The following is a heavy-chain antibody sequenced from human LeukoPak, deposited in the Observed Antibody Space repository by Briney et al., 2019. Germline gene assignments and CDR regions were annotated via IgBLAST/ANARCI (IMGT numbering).Heavy chain of an antibody. V-gene: IGHV1-2*02. CDR2: INPNSGGT. CDR1: GYTFTGYY. D-gene: IGHD2-15*01. Sequence: ASVKVSCKASGYTFTGYYMHWVRQAPGQGLEWMGWINPNSGGTNYAQKFQGRVTMTRDTSISTAYMELSRLRSDDTAVYYCARSSGYCSGGSCYTDYWGQGTLVTVSP. J-gene: IGHJ4*02. CDR3: ARSSGYCSGGSCYTDY.